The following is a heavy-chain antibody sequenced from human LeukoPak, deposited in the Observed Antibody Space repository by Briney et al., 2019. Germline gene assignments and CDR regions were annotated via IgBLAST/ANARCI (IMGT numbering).Heavy chain of an antibody. V-gene: IGHV1-24*01. CDR2: FDPEDGET. D-gene: IGHD5-12*01. Sequence: ASVKVSCKVSGYALTELSMHWVRQAPGKGLEWMGGFDPEDGETIYAQKFQGRVTMTEDTSTDTAYMELSSLRSEDTAVYYCATDRGSGYDWNYWGQGTLVTVSS. J-gene: IGHJ4*02. CDR1: GYALTELS. CDR3: ATDRGSGYDWNY.